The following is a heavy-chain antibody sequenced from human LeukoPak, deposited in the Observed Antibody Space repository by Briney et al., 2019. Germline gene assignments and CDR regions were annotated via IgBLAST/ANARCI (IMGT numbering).Heavy chain of an antibody. CDR1: GGSISSSSYY. D-gene: IGHD2-15*01. V-gene: IGHV4-39*01. CDR2: IYYSGST. CDR3: ARQGGYCSGGSCYSDQLDY. Sequence: SETLSLTCTVSGGSISSSSYYWGWIRQPPGKGREWVGSIYYSGSTYYNPSLKSRVTISVDTSKNQFSQKLSSVTAADTAVYYCARQGGYCSGGSCYSDQLDYWGQRTLVTVSS. J-gene: IGHJ4*02.